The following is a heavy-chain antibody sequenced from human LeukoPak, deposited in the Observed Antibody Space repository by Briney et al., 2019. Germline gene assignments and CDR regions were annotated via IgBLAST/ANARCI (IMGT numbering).Heavy chain of an antibody. V-gene: IGHV6-1*01. J-gene: IGHJ4*02. CDR2: TYYRSKWYD. CDR1: GDSVSRNTAS. Sequence: SQTLSLTCVISGDSVSRNTASWNWIRQSPSRGLEWLGRTYYRSKWYDDFAESVKSRITFSADTSKNQLTLQLNSVTPDDTAVYYCVRDPGGTLFDSWGQGTLVNVSS. CDR3: VRDPGGTLFDS.